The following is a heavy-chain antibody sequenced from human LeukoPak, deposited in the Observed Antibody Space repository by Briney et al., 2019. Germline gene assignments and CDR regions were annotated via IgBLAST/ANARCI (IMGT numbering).Heavy chain of an antibody. Sequence: EASVKVSCKASGYTFTGYYMHWVRQAPGQGLEWMGWINPNSGGTNYAQKFQGRVTMTRDTSISTAYMELSRLRSDDTAVYYCARSRDYGGNSPDLAYWGQGTLVTVSS. V-gene: IGHV1-2*02. D-gene: IGHD4-23*01. J-gene: IGHJ4*02. CDR1: GYTFTGYY. CDR2: INPNSGGT. CDR3: ARSRDYGGNSPDLAY.